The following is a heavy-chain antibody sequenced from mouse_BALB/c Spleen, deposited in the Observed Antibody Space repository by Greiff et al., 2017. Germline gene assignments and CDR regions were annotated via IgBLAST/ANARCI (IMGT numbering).Heavy chain of an antibody. D-gene: IGHD4-1*01. V-gene: IGHV1-5*01. CDR1: GYTFTSYW. CDR3: TRLTGTGAWFAY. Sequence: EVQLQQSGTVLARPGASVKMSCKASGYTFTSYWMHWVKQRPGQGLEWIGAIYPGNSDTSYNQKFKGKAKLTAVTSTSTAYMELSSLTNEDSAVYYCTRLTGTGAWFAYWGQGTLVTVSA. J-gene: IGHJ3*01. CDR2: IYPGNSDT.